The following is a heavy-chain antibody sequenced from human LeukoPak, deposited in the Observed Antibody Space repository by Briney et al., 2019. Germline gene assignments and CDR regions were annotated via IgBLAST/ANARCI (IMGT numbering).Heavy chain of an antibody. Sequence: GASVKVSCKAYGYTLTNFGISWVRQAPGQGLEWVGWISGYNGRTDYAQKFQGRVTVTTDPSTSTAYMELRSLTSDDTAVYYCARDRAYGGYYFDYWGQGTLVTVSS. D-gene: IGHD4-23*01. CDR2: ISGYNGRT. V-gene: IGHV1-18*01. CDR1: GYTLTNFG. CDR3: ARDRAYGGYYFDY. J-gene: IGHJ4*02.